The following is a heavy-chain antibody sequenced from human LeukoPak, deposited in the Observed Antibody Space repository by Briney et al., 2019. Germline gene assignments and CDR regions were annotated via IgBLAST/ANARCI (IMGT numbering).Heavy chain of an antibody. CDR1: GYTFTANY. CDR2: NNPNGGGT. V-gene: IGHV1-2*04. CDR3: ARGFGSSWFDY. D-gene: IGHD6-13*01. Sequence: GASVKVSCKASGYTFTANYIHWVRQAPGQGLEWMGWNNPNGGGTNYAQKFQGWVTMTRDTSISTLYMELSRLKSDDTAVYYCARGFGSSWFDYWGQGTLVTVSS. J-gene: IGHJ4*02.